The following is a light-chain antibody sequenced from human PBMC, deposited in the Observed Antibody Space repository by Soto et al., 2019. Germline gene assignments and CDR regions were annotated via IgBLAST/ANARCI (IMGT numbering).Light chain of an antibody. J-gene: IGKJ1*01. CDR1: QGINNF. CDR3: LQNNRYPWT. V-gene: IGKV1-17*03. Sequence: DIQMTQSPSAMSASVGDRVTITCRASQGINNFLAWFQQKPGKVPKRLIFDVSGLQSGVPSRFSGSGSGTEFTLTISSLQPEDFATYCCLQNNRYPWTFGQGTKVDIK. CDR2: DVS.